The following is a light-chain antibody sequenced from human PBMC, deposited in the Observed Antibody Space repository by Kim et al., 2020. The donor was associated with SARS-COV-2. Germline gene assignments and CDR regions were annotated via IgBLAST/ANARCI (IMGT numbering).Light chain of an antibody. V-gene: IGLV4-69*01. J-gene: IGLJ3*02. CDR2: LNSDGSY. CDR3: QTWGTGIRV. CDR1: SGHSSYA. Sequence: QPVLTQSPSASASLGASVKLTCTLSSGHSSYAVAWHQQQPEKGPRYLMKLNSDGSYNKGDGIPDRFSGSSSGAERYLTISSLQSEDEADYYCQTWGTGIRVFGGGTQLTVL.